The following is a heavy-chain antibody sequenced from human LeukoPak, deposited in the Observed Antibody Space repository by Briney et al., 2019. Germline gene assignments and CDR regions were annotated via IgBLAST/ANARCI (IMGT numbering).Heavy chain of an antibody. J-gene: IGHJ5*02. CDR1: GGSISSGGYY. CDR2: IYYSGST. Sequence: SQTLSLTCTVSGGSISSGGYYWSWIRQHPGKGLEWIGYIYYSGSTYYNPPLKSRVTISVDTSKNQFSLKLSSVTAADTAVYYCARELPAAMPGWFDPWGQGTLVTVSS. D-gene: IGHD2-2*01. CDR3: ARELPAAMPGWFDP. V-gene: IGHV4-31*03.